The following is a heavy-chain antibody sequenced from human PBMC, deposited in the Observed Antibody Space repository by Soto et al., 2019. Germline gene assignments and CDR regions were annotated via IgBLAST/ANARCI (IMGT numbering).Heavy chain of an antibody. CDR1: GGSFSAYY. J-gene: IGHJ4*02. CDR2: INHSGST. Sequence: SETLSLTCAVYGGSFSAYYWSWIRQPPGKRLEWIGEINHSGSTNYNPSLKSRVTISVDTSKNQFSLKLTSVTAADTAVYYCARVRWDQPWVFDYWGQGTLVTVSS. CDR3: ARVRWDQPWVFDY. V-gene: IGHV4-34*01. D-gene: IGHD1-26*01.